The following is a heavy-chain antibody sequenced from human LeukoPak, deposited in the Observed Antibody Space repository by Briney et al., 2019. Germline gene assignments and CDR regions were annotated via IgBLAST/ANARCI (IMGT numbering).Heavy chain of an antibody. Sequence: GGSLRLSCAASGFTFSSYAMSWVRQAPGKGLEWVSAIRGSGGRTYYADSVKGRFTLSRDNSKNTLYLQMNSLRAEDTAVYYCAKDLRAPYCGGDCYSYWGQGTLVTVSS. CDR2: IRGSGGRT. D-gene: IGHD2-21*02. CDR1: GFTFSSYA. V-gene: IGHV3-23*01. CDR3: AKDLRAPYCGGDCYSY. J-gene: IGHJ4*02.